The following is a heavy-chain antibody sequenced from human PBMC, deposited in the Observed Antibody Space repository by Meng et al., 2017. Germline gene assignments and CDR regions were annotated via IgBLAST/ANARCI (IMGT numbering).Heavy chain of an antibody. CDR2: IYYSGST. V-gene: IGHV4-61*01. J-gene: IGHJ5*02. D-gene: IGHD3-10*01. Sequence: VHLARAGPELVRPLRTLSLTCTCSGGSFSSGSYYWSWIRQPQWKGLEWIGYIYYSGSTNYNPSLKSRVTISVDTSKNQFSLKLSSVTAADTAVYYCARVGAITMVRGVNNWFDPWGQGTLVTVSS. CDR1: GGSFSSGSYY. CDR3: ARVGAITMVRGVNNWFDP.